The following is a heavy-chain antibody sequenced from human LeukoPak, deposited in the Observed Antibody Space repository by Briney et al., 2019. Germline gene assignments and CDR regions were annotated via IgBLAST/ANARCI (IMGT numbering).Heavy chain of an antibody. CDR1: GFTFSSYG. V-gene: IGHV3-30*02. J-gene: IGHJ4*02. D-gene: IGHD6-19*01. CDR3: AKDTGIAVAGLFDY. CDR2: IRYDGSNK. Sequence: GGSLRLSXAASGFTFSSYGMHWIRQAPGKGLEWVAFIRYDGSNKYYADSVKGRFTISRDNSKNTLYLQMNSLRAEDTAVYYCAKDTGIAVAGLFDYWGQGTLVTVSS.